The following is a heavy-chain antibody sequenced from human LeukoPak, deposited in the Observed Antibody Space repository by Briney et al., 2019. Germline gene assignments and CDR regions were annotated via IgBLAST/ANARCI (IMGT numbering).Heavy chain of an antibody. D-gene: IGHD2-2*01. CDR1: GFIFSSYA. CDR2: ISGSGGGT. Sequence: GGSLRLSCAASGFIFSSYAMSWVRQAPGKGLEWVSDISGSGGGTYYADSVKGRFTISRDNSKSTLYLQMNSLRAEDTAVYYCAEDQCTGYWSRTSSYCPGDYGVDVWGQGTTVTVSS. V-gene: IGHV3-23*01. J-gene: IGHJ6*02. CDR3: AEDQCTGYWSRTSSYCPGDYGVDV.